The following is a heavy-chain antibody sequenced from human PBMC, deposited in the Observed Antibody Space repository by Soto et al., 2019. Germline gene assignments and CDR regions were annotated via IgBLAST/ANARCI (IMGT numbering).Heavy chain of an antibody. D-gene: IGHD3-16*01. J-gene: IGHJ4*02. V-gene: IGHV3-48*01. CDR3: ARDTGLHLGESDY. CDR2: ISSSSSTI. CDR1: GFTFSSYS. Sequence: GGSLRLSCAASGFTFSSYSMNWVRQAPGKGLEWVSYISSSSSTIYYADSVKGRFTISRDNAKNSLYLQMNSLRAEDTAVYYCARDTGLHLGESDYWGQGTLVTVSS.